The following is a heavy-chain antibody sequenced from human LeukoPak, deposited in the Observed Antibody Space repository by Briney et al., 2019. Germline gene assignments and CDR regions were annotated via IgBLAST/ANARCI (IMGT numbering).Heavy chain of an antibody. CDR2: INHSGST. Sequence: PSETLSLTCAVYGGSFSGYYWSWIRQPPGKGLEWIGEINHSGSTNYNPSLNSRATISVDTSKNQFSLKLSSVTAADTAVYYCARGYYYESGGYFDYWGQGTLVTVSS. V-gene: IGHV4-34*01. D-gene: IGHD3-22*01. CDR3: ARGYYYESGGYFDY. J-gene: IGHJ4*02. CDR1: GGSFSGYY.